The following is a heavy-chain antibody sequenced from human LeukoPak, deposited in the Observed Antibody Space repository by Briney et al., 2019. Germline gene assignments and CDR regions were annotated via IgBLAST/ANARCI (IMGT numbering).Heavy chain of an antibody. CDR2: IQQDGSEK. CDR3: ARDSYAVANAFDI. D-gene: IGHD6-19*01. J-gene: IGHJ3*02. Sequence: GGSLRLSCAASGFAIRGYWMSWVRQAPGKGLEWVANIQQDGSEKYYVDSVKGRFTISRDNAKNSLFLQMNSLRAEDTAVYYCARDSYAVANAFDIWGQGTRVTVSS. CDR1: GFAIRGYW. V-gene: IGHV3-7*01.